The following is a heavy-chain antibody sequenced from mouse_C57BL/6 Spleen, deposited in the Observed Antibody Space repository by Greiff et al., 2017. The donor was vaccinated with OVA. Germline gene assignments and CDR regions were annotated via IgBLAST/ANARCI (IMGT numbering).Heavy chain of an antibody. CDR2: IDPENGDT. CDR3: TTGYDYDFDY. V-gene: IGHV14-4*01. CDR1: GFNIKDDY. Sequence: EVKLQESGAELVRPGASVKLSCTASGFNIKDDYMHWVKQRPEQGLEWIGWIDPENGDTEYASKFQGKATITADTSSNTAYLQLSSLTSEDTAVYYCTTGYDYDFDYWGQGTTLTVSS. D-gene: IGHD2-4*01. J-gene: IGHJ2*01.